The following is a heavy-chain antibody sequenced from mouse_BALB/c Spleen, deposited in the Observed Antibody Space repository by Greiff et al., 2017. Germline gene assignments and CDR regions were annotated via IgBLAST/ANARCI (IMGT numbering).Heavy chain of an antibody. CDR1: GFTFSSYT. CDR2: ISSGGSYT. Sequence: EVQGVESGGGLVKPGGSLKLSCAASGFTFSSYTMSWVRQTPEKRLEWVATISSGGSYTYYPDSVKGRFTISRDNAKNTLYLQMSSLKSEDTAMYYCTRDGITTEDYWGQGTTLTVSS. D-gene: IGHD1-1*01. J-gene: IGHJ2*01. CDR3: TRDGITTEDY. V-gene: IGHV5-6-4*01.